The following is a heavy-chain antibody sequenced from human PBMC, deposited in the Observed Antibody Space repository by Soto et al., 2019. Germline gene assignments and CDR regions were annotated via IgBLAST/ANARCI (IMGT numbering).Heavy chain of an antibody. V-gene: IGHV1-3*05. CDR1: GYTFTNYA. J-gene: IGHJ5*02. Sequence: QVQLVQSGAEEKKPGASVKVSCKASGYTFTNYAMHWVRQAPGQRLEWMGWFNAGNGNTKYSQKFQGGVTITRDTPARAAYLELSSLRSEVTAVYYCARGFPLWFEPWGQGPRVTVSS. CDR2: FNAGNGNT. D-gene: IGHD3-16*02. CDR3: ARGFPLWFEP.